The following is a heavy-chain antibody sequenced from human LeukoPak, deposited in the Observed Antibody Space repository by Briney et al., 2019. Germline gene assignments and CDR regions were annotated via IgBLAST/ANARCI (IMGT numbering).Heavy chain of an antibody. Sequence: SQTLSLTCAVSGASISEYGYYWSWIRQPSGRGLEWIGYIYHSGSAYYNPSLMSRATISADRSKNQYFLNVTSVTAADTAVYYCARRDPTYYYDSSGYFDYWGQGTLVTVSS. CDR2: IYHSGSA. D-gene: IGHD3-22*01. CDR3: ARRDPTYYYDSSGYFDY. V-gene: IGHV4-30-2*01. J-gene: IGHJ4*02. CDR1: GASISEYGYY.